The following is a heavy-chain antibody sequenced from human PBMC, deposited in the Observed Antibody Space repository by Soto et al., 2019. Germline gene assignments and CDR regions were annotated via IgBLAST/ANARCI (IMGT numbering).Heavy chain of an antibody. Sequence: ASVKVSCKTSGYTFSSIGISWVRQAPGQGLEWMGWISPHKDNTYYAQRLQGRVTMATDTSTSTAYMELRSLRPDDTAVYFCARDLDASGSYYTNYWGQGTLVTVSS. CDR3: ARDLDASGSYYTNY. CDR2: ISPHKDNT. D-gene: IGHD3-10*01. V-gene: IGHV1-18*01. J-gene: IGHJ4*02. CDR1: GYTFSSIG.